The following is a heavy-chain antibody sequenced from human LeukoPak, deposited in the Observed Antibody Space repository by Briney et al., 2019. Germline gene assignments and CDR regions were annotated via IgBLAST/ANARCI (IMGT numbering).Heavy chain of an antibody. CDR1: GFTFSSYW. Sequence: PGGSLRLSCAASGFTFSSYWMHWVRQAPGKGLVWVSRINSDGSSTSCADSVKGRFTISRDNAKNTLYLQMNSLRAEDTAVYYCARAEYCSGGSCYYYGMDVWGKGTTVTVSS. CDR3: ARAEYCSGGSCYYYGMDV. J-gene: IGHJ6*04. V-gene: IGHV3-74*01. CDR2: INSDGSST. D-gene: IGHD2-15*01.